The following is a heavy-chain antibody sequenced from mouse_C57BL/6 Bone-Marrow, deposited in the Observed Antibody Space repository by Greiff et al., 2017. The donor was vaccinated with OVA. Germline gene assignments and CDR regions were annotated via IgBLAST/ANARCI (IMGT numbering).Heavy chain of an antibody. CDR2: IYPRSGNT. CDR3: ARASGSSYYWYFDV. J-gene: IGHJ1*03. V-gene: IGHV1-81*01. D-gene: IGHD1-1*01. Sequence: VQLQESGAELARPGASVKLSCKASGYTFTSYGISWVKQRTGQGLEWIGEIYPRSGNTYYNEKFKGKATLTADKSSSTAYMELRSLTSEDSAVYFCARASGSSYYWYFDVWGTGTTVTVSS. CDR1: GYTFTSYG.